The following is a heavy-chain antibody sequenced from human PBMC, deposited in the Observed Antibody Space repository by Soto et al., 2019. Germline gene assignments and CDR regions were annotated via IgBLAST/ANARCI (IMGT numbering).Heavy chain of an antibody. D-gene: IGHD6-19*01. CDR1: GGSFSGYY. J-gene: IGHJ4*02. V-gene: IGHV4-34*01. CDR3: ARGRIAVAGRDFDY. CDR2: INHSGST. Sequence: SETLSLTCAAYGGSFSGYYWSWIRQPPGKGLEWIGEINHSGSTNYNPSLKSRVTISVDTSKNQFSLKLSSVTAADTAVYYCARGRIAVAGRDFDYWGQGTLVTVSS.